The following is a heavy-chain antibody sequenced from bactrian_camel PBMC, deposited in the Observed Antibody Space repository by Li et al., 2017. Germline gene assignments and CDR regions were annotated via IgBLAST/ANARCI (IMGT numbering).Heavy chain of an antibody. Sequence: VQLVESGGGSVQAGGSLTLSCAVSGCAFDNCRLGWFRQAPGQEREGVATLAPFVGSVYADSVSGRFIISQNNAENKLYLQMNDLKPEDTGIYYCAAHTELGRSLQISSYRYWGQGTQVTVS. CDR3: AAHTELGRSLQISSYRY. V-gene: IGHV3S53*01. J-gene: IGHJ4*01. CDR2: LAPFVGS. D-gene: IGHD2*01. CDR1: GCAFDNCR.